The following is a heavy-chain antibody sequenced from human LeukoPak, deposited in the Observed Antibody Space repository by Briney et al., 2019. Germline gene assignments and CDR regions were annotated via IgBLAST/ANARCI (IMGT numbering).Heavy chain of an antibody. CDR1: GDSMTTFD. CDR3: ARHSPTGWYYFDS. CDR2: VFTSGTT. J-gene: IGHJ4*02. D-gene: IGHD6-19*01. Sequence: SETLSLTCSVSGDSMTTFDGSWIRQPAGKGLEWVGQVFTSGTTAYSASLKSRLTISLDKSNNQVSLKLISVTAADTAVYYCARHSPTGWYYFDSWGQGALVIVSS. V-gene: IGHV4-4*07.